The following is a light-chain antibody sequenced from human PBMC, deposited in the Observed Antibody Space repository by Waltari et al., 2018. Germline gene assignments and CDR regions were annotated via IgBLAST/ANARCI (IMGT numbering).Light chain of an antibody. J-gene: IGLJ1*01. CDR2: KDN. CDR1: ALPNKY. Sequence: SYELTQTPSVSVSPGQTARITCPGDALPNKYAYWYQQKPGQAPVVVIYKDNQRPSGIPARFSGSTSGTTVTLTISGVQAEDEADYYCQSADTSGNYVFGPGTKVTVV. CDR3: QSADTSGNYV. V-gene: IGLV3-25*03.